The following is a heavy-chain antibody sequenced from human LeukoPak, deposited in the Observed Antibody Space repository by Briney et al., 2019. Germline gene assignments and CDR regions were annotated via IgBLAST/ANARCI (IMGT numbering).Heavy chain of an antibody. CDR3: ANPRFRHY. CDR1: GFTFSSYA. D-gene: IGHD2-21*01. J-gene: IGHJ4*02. CDR2: ISGSGGST. V-gene: IGHV3-23*01. Sequence: GGXXRLSCAASGFTFSSYAMSWVSQAPGKGVEWVSAISGSGGSTYYADSVKGGFTISRDNSKNTLYLQMNSLRAEDTAVYYCANPRFRHYWGQGTLVTVSS.